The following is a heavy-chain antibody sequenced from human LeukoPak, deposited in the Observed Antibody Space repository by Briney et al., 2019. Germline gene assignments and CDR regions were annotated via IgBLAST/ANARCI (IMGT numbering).Heavy chain of an antibody. D-gene: IGHD3-3*01. J-gene: IGHJ3*02. CDR3: ARRLTYYDFWSGYYAGAFDI. Sequence: PSETLSLTCTVSGGSISSSSYYWGWIRQPPGKGLEWIGSIYYSGSTYYNPSLKSRVTISVDTSKNQFSLKLSSVTAADTAVYYCARRLTYYDFWSGYYAGAFDIWGQGTMVTVSS. CDR1: GGSISSSSYY. CDR2: IYYSGST. V-gene: IGHV4-39*01.